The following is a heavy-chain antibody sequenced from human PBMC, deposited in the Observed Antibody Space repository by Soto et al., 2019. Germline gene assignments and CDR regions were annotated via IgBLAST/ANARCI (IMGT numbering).Heavy chain of an antibody. CDR2: ISAYNGDT. D-gene: IGHD6-19*01. CDR3: ARDRGVAPPVAGNTHYYYYMDV. J-gene: IGHJ6*03. CDR1: GYSFTNYG. Sequence: QDQLVQSGGEVKKPGASVKVSCKASGYSFTNYGITWVRQAPGQGFEWMGWISAYNGDTNYAQKLQGRVTMTTDAGTSTAYLELRSLRSDDTAVYYCARDRGVAPPVAGNTHYYYYMDVWGKGTTVTVSS. V-gene: IGHV1-18*01.